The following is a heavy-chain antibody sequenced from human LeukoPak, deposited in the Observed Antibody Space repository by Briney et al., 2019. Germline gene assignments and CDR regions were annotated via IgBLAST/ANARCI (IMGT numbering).Heavy chain of an antibody. CDR1: GGSVGTGTYY. D-gene: IGHD1-14*01. CDR3: VRDRTTYPVTFSDY. V-gene: IGHV4-61*02. CDR2: IYSSGTT. Sequence: SETLSLTCTVSGGSVGTGTYYWGWIRQPAEKGLEWIGRIYSSGTTSYNPSLESRVTISMDTSKNQFSLRLDSVTAADTAVYFCVRDRTTYPVTFSDYWGQGAMVTVSS. J-gene: IGHJ4*02.